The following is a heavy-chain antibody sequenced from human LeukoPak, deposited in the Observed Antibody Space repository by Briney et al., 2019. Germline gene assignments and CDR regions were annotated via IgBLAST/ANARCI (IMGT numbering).Heavy chain of an antibody. J-gene: IGHJ4*02. CDR3: AGLPRYGDYGGY. D-gene: IGHD4-17*01. CDR2: IYYSGST. Sequence: SETLSLTCTVSGGSISSSYYWGWIRQPPGEGLEWIGSIYYSGSTYYNPSLKSRVTISVDTSKNQFSLKLSSVTAADTAVYYCAGLPRYGDYGGYWGQGTLVTVSS. V-gene: IGHV4-39*01. CDR1: GGSISSSYY.